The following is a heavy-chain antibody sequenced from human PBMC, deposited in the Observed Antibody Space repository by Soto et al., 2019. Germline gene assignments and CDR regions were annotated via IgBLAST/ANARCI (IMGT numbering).Heavy chain of an antibody. Sequence: HLLESGGGVVQPGRSLGLSCAASGFNFKTYGMHWVRQAPGKGLEWVAVISYDGAHKYYADSVKGRFTISRDNSKNTLYLQMNSLRTEDTAVYYCAGGYYYDSSGYYYLSGAFDIWGQGTMVTVSS. D-gene: IGHD3-22*01. CDR3: AGGYYYDSSGYYYLSGAFDI. CDR2: ISYDGAHK. CDR1: GFNFKTYG. J-gene: IGHJ3*02. V-gene: IGHV3-30*03.